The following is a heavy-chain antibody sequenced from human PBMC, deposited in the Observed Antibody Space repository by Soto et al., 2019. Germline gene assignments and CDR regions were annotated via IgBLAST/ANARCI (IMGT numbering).Heavy chain of an antibody. V-gene: IGHV4-61*03. J-gene: IGHJ4*02. CDR2: FFYTGST. CDR3: AGGTDGKKVAY. Sequence: QVQLQESGPGLVKSSETLSLTCTVSGGSVSSEHYYWNWIRQAPGKGLEWIGYFFYTGSTNYNPSLESGLTMSVDMSKNHFSLKLSSVTAADTAVYYCAGGTDGKKVAYWGQGTLVTVSS. D-gene: IGHD5-12*01. CDR1: GGSVSSEHYY.